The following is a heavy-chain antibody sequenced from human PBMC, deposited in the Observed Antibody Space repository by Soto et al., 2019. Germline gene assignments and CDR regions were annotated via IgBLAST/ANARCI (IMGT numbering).Heavy chain of an antibody. D-gene: IGHD1-26*01. V-gene: IGHV3-30*18. CDR1: GFTFSSYG. Sequence: GGSLRLSCAASGFTFSSYGMHWVRQAPGKGLEWVAVISYDGSNKYYADSVKGRFTISRDNSKNTLYLQMNSLRAEDTAVYYCAKDAGIGVRVGAFDYWGQGTLVTVSS. CDR3: AKDAGIGVRVGAFDY. CDR2: ISYDGSNK. J-gene: IGHJ4*02.